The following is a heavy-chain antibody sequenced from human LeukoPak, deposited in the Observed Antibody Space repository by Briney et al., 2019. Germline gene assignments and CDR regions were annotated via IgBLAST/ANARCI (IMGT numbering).Heavy chain of an antibody. D-gene: IGHD2-15*01. Sequence: GGSLRLSCAASGFSFNNAWMNWVRQAPGKGMGWVGRIKRGSDGGTTEYAAPVKGRFIISRDDSRNTLYLEMASLQIEDTAVYYCTTDPSVLVVGYWGQGTLVTVSS. CDR3: TTDPSVLVVGY. V-gene: IGHV3-15*01. J-gene: IGHJ4*02. CDR1: GFSFNNAW. CDR2: IKRGSDGGTT.